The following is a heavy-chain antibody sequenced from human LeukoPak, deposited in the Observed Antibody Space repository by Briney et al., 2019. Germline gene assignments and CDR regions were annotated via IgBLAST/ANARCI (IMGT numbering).Heavy chain of an antibody. CDR2: IYYSGST. J-gene: IGHJ5*02. V-gene: IGHV4-30-4*01. CDR1: GGSISSGDYY. Sequence: PSETLSLTCTVCGGSISSGDYYLSWIRQPPGKGLEWIVYIYYSGSTYYNPSLKSRVTISVDTSKNQFSLKLSSVTAADTAVYYCARSQTRYYDFWSGYPNWFDPWGQGTLVTVSS. D-gene: IGHD3-3*01. CDR3: ARSQTRYYDFWSGYPNWFDP.